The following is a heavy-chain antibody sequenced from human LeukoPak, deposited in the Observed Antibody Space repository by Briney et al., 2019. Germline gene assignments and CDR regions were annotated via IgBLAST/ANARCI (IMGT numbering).Heavy chain of an antibody. CDR1: GFTFSSYS. J-gene: IGHJ3*02. CDR3: ARVSRAFDI. Sequence: TGGSLRLSCAASGFTFSSYSMNWVRQAPGEGLEWVSSISSSSSYIYYADSVKGRFTISRDNAKNSLYLQMNGLRAEDTAVYYCARVSRAFDIWGQGTMVTVSS. CDR2: ISSSSSYI. V-gene: IGHV3-21*01.